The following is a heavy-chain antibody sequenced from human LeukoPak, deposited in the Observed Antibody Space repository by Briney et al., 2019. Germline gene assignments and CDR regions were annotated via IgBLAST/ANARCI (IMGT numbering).Heavy chain of an antibody. Sequence: GGSLRLSCAASGFTFSSHWMSWVRQAPGKGLEWVANIKQDGGEKYYVDSVKGRFTISRDDSKNTLYLQMNSLRAEDTAVYYCVRDKGSSWGEKYYFDYWGQGTLVTVSS. CDR1: GFTFSSHW. CDR2: IKQDGGEK. V-gene: IGHV3-7*01. J-gene: IGHJ4*02. CDR3: VRDKGSSWGEKYYFDY. D-gene: IGHD6-13*01.